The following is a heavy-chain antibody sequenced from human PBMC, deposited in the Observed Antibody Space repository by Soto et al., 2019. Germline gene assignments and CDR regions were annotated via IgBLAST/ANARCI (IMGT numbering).Heavy chain of an antibody. CDR1: GYTFTSYG. CDR2: ISAYNGNT. J-gene: IGHJ3*01. D-gene: IGHD3-22*01. V-gene: IGHV1-18*01. CDR3: GRDREYYDSSGYYDPAAYDVFDF. Sequence: ASVKVSCKASGYTFTSYGISWVRQAPGQGLEWMGWISAYNGNTNYAQKLQGRVTMTTDTSTSTAYMELRSLRSDDTAVYYCGRDREYYDSSGYYDPAAYDVFDFGGQGTMVTVPS.